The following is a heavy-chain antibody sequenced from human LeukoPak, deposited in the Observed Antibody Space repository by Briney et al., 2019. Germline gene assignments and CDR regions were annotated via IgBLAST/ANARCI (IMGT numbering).Heavy chain of an antibody. J-gene: IGHJ6*03. Sequence: SETLSLTCTVSGGSISSYYWSWIRQPPGKGLEWIGYIYYSGSTNYNPSLKSRVTISVNTSKNQFSLKLSSVTAADTAVYYCAGGYSYGSTYYYMDVWGKGTTVTVSS. CDR2: IYYSGST. CDR1: GGSISSYY. CDR3: AGGYSYGSTYYYMDV. D-gene: IGHD5-18*01. V-gene: IGHV4-59*01.